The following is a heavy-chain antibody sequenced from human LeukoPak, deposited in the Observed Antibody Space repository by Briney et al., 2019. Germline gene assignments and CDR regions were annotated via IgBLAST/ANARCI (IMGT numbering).Heavy chain of an antibody. CDR3: ARANYYDPKLSGMDV. V-gene: IGHV1-18*01. J-gene: IGHJ6*02. D-gene: IGHD3-22*01. Sequence: GASVKVSCKTSGYTFTSYGISWVRQAPGQGLEWMGWISAYNGNTNYARKLQGRVTMTTDTSTSTAYMELRSLRSDDTAVYYCARANYYDPKLSGMDVWGQGTTVTVSS. CDR2: ISAYNGNT. CDR1: GYTFTSYG.